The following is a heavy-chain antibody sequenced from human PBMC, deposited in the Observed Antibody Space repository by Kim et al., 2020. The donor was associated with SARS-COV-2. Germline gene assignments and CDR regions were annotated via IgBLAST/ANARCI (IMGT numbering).Heavy chain of an antibody. V-gene: IGHV4-39*01. CDR1: GGSISSSSYY. J-gene: IGHJ4*02. Sequence: SETLSLTCTVSGGSISSSSYYWGWIRQPPGKGLEWIGSIYYSGSTYYNPSLKSRVTISVDTSKNQFSLKLSSVTAADTAVYYCARLVSFDYWGQGTLVTVSS. CDR2: IYYSGST. CDR3: ARLVSFDY.